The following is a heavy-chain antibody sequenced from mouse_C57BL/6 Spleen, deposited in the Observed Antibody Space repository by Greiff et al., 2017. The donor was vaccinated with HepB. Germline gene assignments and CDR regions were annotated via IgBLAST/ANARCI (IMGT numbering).Heavy chain of an antibody. CDR1: GFSLTSYA. CDR3: ARNARYGYDVYYYAMDY. Sequence: VQRVESGPGLVAPSQSLSITCTVSGFSLTSYAISWVRQPPGKGLEWLGVIWTGGGTNYNSALKSRLSISKDNSKSQVFLKMNSLQTDDTARYYCARNARYGYDVYYYAMDYWGQGTSVTVSS. CDR2: IWTGGGT. D-gene: IGHD2-2*01. J-gene: IGHJ4*01. V-gene: IGHV2-9-1*01.